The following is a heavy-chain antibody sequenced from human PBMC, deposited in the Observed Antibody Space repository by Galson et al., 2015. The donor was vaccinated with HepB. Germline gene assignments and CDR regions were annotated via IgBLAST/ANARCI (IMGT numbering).Heavy chain of an antibody. J-gene: IGHJ6*03. CDR2: ISSSSSYI. Sequence: SLRLSCAASGFTFSSYRMNWVRQAPGKGLEWVSSISSSSSYIYYADSVKGRFTISRDNAKNSLYLQMNSLRAEDTAVYYCARVPDGGGYNLLLPHYYYYMDVWGKGTTVTVSS. CDR1: GFTFSSYR. CDR3: ARVPDGGGYNLLLPHYYYYMDV. D-gene: IGHD2-15*01. V-gene: IGHV3-21*01.